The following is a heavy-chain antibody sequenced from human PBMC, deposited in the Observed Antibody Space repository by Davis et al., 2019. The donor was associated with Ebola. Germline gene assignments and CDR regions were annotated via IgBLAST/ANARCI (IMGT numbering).Heavy chain of an antibody. D-gene: IGHD3-10*01. V-gene: IGHV3-30*14. Sequence: GGSLRLSCAASGFTFSSYTMHWVRQAPGKGLEWVALILSDGTNKYYADSVKGRFTISRDNSKDTLYLQMSSLTTEDTAVYYCVKCGGELWFGEYTNWGQGTLVTVSS. J-gene: IGHJ4*02. CDR2: ILSDGTNK. CDR1: GFTFSSYT. CDR3: VKCGGELWFGEYTN.